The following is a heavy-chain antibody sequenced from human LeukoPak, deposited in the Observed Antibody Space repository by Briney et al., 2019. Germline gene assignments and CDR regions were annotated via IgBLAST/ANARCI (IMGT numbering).Heavy chain of an antibody. J-gene: IGHJ4*02. CDR1: GFAFSSYS. D-gene: IGHD4-17*01. CDR3: ARVAYGDYLNTLDY. CDR2: ISSSSSYI. V-gene: IGHV3-21*01. Sequence: GGSLRLSCAASGFAFSSYSMNWVRQAPGKGLEWVSSISSSSSYIYYADSVKGRFTISRDNAKNSLYLQMNSLRAEDTAVYYCARVAYGDYLNTLDYWGQGTLVTVSS.